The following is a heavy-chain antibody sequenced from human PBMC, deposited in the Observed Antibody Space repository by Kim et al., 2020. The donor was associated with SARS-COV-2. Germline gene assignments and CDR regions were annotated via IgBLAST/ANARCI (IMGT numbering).Heavy chain of an antibody. CDR3: ARGVTMVRGDRRVYFDY. Sequence: KGRLTISRDNAKTSLYLQMNRVRAEDTAVYYCARGVTMVRGDRRVYFDYWGQGTLVTVSS. J-gene: IGHJ4*02. D-gene: IGHD3-10*01. V-gene: IGHV3-7*04.